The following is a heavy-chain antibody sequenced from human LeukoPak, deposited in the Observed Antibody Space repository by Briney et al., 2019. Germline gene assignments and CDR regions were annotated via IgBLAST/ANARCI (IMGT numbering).Heavy chain of an antibody. V-gene: IGHV3-30*04. Sequence: GGSLRLSCAASGFTFSSYAMQWVRQAPGKGLEWVAVISYDGSNKYYADSVKGRFTISRDNSKNTLYLQMKSLRAEDTAVYYCARGQLRFLQWSWDYWGQGTLVTVSS. J-gene: IGHJ4*02. D-gene: IGHD3-3*01. CDR1: GFTFSSYA. CDR3: ARGQLRFLQWSWDY. CDR2: ISYDGSNK.